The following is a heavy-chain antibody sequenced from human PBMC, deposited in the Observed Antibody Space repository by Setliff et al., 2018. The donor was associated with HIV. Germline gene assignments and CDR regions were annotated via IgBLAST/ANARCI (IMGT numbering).Heavy chain of an antibody. D-gene: IGHD5-12*01. CDR3: AREIWGQVAHVPYGMDV. J-gene: IGHJ6*02. CDR1: GGSISSYY. CDR2: FYTSGST. Sequence: PSETLSLTCTVSGGSISSYYWSWIRQPAGKGLEWIGRFYTSGSTNYNPSLKSRVTMSVDPSKNQFSLKVRYVTAADTAIYYCAREIWGQVAHVPYGMDVWGQGTTVTVSS. V-gene: IGHV4-4*07.